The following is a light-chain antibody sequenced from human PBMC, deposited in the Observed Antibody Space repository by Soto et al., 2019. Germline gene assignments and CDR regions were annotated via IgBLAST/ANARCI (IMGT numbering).Light chain of an antibody. Sequence: DIQMTQSPSSLSASVGDRVTITCRASQSTSTYLNWYQKKPGKTPKFLIYAASSLQSGVPSRFSGSGSGTYFTLSISSLLPEDFATYECEHSYRTQNTFGPGTKVDIK. CDR2: AAS. CDR1: QSTSTY. V-gene: IGKV1-39*01. CDR3: EHSYRTQNT. J-gene: IGKJ3*01.